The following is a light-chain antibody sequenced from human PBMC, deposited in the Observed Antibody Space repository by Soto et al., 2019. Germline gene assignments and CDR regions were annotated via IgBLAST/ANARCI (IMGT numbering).Light chain of an antibody. J-gene: IGKJ1*01. V-gene: IGKV1-39*01. CDR3: QHSYSTPPT. CDR1: QSISTY. Sequence: DIQMTQSPSSLSASVGDRVTIPCRASQSISTYLNWYQQKPGKAPELLIYGASSLHSGVPSRFSGSGSGTDFTLTISSLQPEDFATYYCQHSYSTPPTVGQGTKVEIK. CDR2: GAS.